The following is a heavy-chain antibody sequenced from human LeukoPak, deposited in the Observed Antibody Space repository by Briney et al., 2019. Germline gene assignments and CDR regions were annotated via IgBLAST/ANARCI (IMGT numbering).Heavy chain of an antibody. V-gene: IGHV4-59*08. D-gene: IGHD3-10*01. J-gene: IGHJ3*02. CDR1: GGSISSYY. Sequence: SETLSLTCTVSGGSISSYYWSWIRQPPGKGLEWIGYMYYSGSTSYNPSLKSRVTISIDPSKNQVSLKLSSVPAADTAVYYCARHEPSGSGAFDIWGQGTMVTVSS. CDR2: MYYSGST. CDR3: ARHEPSGSGAFDI.